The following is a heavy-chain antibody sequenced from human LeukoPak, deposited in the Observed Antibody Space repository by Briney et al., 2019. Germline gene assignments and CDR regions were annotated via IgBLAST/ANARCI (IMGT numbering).Heavy chain of an antibody. CDR3: ARGRGIFGVVIIRIYYFDY. V-gene: IGHV4-34*01. D-gene: IGHD3-3*01. J-gene: IGHJ4*02. Sequence: GSTNYNPSLKSRVTISVDTYKKQFSLKLSSVTAADTAVYYCARGRGIFGVVIIRIYYFDYWGQGTLVTVSS. CDR2: GST.